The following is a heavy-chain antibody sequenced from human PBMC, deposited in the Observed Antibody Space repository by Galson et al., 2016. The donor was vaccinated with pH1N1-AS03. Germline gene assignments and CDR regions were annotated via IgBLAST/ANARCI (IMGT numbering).Heavy chain of an antibody. CDR1: GGTFGSYG. J-gene: IGHJ4*02. CDR2: IIPPSGTT. D-gene: IGHD5/OR15-5a*01. V-gene: IGHV1-69*13. Sequence: SVKVSCKASGGTFGSYGISWVRQAPGQGLEWVGGIIPPSGTTDYAQRFQDRVTITADDSTNTAYMELNSLTSEDTAVYFCARDRHFDKGPRVYKSEYGGKGTLVTVPS. CDR3: ARDRHFDKGPRVYKSEY.